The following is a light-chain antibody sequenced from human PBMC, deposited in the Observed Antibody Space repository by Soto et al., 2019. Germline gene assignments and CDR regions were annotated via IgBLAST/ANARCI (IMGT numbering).Light chain of an antibody. J-gene: IGLJ1*01. V-gene: IGLV1-51*02. CDR2: EDN. Sequence: QSVLTQPPSVSAAPGQKVTISCSGTSSNIVNNYVSWYQHFPGTAPKLLIYEDNKRPSEIPYRFSGSKSGTSATLGITGLQTGDEADYYCGTWDNSLSIYVFATGTKVT. CDR3: GTWDNSLSIYV. CDR1: SSNIVNNY.